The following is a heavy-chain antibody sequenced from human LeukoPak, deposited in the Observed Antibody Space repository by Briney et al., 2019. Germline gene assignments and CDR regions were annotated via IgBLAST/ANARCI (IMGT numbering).Heavy chain of an antibody. J-gene: IGHJ4*02. CDR2: ISAYNGKT. CDR1: GYTFTNYG. Sequence: ASVKVSCKASGYTFTNYGITWMRQAPGQGLEWMGWISAYNGKTNYAQKLQGRVTMTTDTSTSTAYMELRSLRSDATAVYYCARGAVRLLLFGDSGRKSKTYFDYWGQGTLVTVSS. V-gene: IGHV1-18*01. D-gene: IGHD3-10*01. CDR3: ARGAVRLLLFGDSGRKSKTYFDY.